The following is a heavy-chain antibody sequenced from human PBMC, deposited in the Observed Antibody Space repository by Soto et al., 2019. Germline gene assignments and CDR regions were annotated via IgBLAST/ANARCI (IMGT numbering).Heavy chain of an antibody. CDR1: GYTFTSYD. V-gene: IGHV1-8*01. CDR2: MNPNSGNT. D-gene: IGHD1-26*01. Sequence: ASVKVSCKASGYTFTSYDINWVRQATGQGLEWMGWMNPNSGNTGYAQKFQGRVTMTRNTSISTAYMELSSLRSEDTAVYYCARGLSSGDFARYYYYYYYMDVWGKGTTVTVSS. J-gene: IGHJ6*03. CDR3: ARGLSSGDFARYYYYYYYMDV.